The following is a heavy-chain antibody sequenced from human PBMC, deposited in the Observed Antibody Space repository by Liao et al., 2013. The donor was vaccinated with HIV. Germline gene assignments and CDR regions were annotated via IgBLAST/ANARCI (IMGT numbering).Heavy chain of an antibody. CDR1: GASLRSSYS. CDR3: ARDSVAPNFNEAFAF. Sequence: QVQLQEAGPGLVKPSETLSVTCTVSGASLRSSYSWGWIRQAPGKGLEWIGSIQNDATTHYNPSFRSRVTLSIDFSKNQFSLRLSSLTAADTAIYYCARDSVAPNFNEAFAFWGQGTTVTVSS. V-gene: IGHV4-38-2*02. CDR2: IQNDATT. J-gene: IGHJ3*01. D-gene: IGHD5-12*01.